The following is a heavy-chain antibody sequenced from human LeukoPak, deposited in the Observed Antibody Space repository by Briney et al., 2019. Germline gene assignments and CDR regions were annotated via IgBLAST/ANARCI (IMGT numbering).Heavy chain of an antibody. J-gene: IGHJ4*02. CDR3: AREMGTAFDY. Sequence: SETLSLTCTVSGGSISSSSYYWGWIRQPPGKGLEWIGSIYYGGSTYYNPSLKSRVTISVDTSKNQFSLKLSSVTAADTAVYYCAREMGTAFDYWGQGSLVTVST. D-gene: IGHD5-24*01. V-gene: IGHV4-39*07. CDR1: GGSISSSSYY. CDR2: IYYGGST.